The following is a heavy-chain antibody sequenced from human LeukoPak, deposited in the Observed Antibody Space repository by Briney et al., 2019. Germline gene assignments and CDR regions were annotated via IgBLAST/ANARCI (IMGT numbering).Heavy chain of an antibody. CDR1: GGSLSGYY. Sequence: SETLSLTCAVYGGSLSGYYWRWIRQPPGKGLEWIGEINHSGSTNYNPSLKSRVTISVDTSKNQFSLKLSSVTAADTAVYYCARYSSGWYYVRYGMDVWGQGTTVTVSS. J-gene: IGHJ6*02. D-gene: IGHD6-19*01. CDR3: ARYSSGWYYVRYGMDV. CDR2: INHSGST. V-gene: IGHV4-34*01.